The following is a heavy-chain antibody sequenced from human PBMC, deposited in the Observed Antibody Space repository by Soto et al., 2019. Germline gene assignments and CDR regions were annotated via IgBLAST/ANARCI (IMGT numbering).Heavy chain of an antibody. J-gene: IGHJ4*02. Sequence: SVKVSCKASGGTFSSYAISWVRQAPGQGLEWMGGIIPIFGTANYAQKFQGRITITADESTSTAYMELSSLRSEDTAVYYCAREGASSSWYGGFDYWGQGTLVTVSS. D-gene: IGHD6-13*01. V-gene: IGHV1-69*13. CDR2: IIPIFGTA. CDR1: GGTFSSYA. CDR3: AREGASSSWYGGFDY.